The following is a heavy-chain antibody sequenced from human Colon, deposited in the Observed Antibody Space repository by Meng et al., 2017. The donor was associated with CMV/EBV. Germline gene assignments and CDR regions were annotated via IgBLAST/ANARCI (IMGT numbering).Heavy chain of an antibody. CDR3: ARNENGYGYGRGFFEY. V-gene: IGHV3-9*01. CDR2: ISWSSGSI. Sequence: GGSLRLSCAASGFNFNDYAMHWVRQVPGKGLEWVSGISWSSGSIAYADSVKGRFTISRDNSKNTLYLQMNSLRSEDTAVYYCARNENGYGYGRGFFEYWGQGALVTVSS. D-gene: IGHD5-18*01. CDR1: GFNFNDYA. J-gene: IGHJ4*02.